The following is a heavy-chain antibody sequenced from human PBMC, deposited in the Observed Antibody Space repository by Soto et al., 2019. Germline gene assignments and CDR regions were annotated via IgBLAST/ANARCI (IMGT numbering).Heavy chain of an antibody. Sequence: PGGSLRLSCAPSGFSFSDFGMHWVRQAPGKGLEWVAAISHDGSNQYYGDSVKGRFSISRDHSNNRLYLQMNSLKVEDSAIYYCAKETRSRAVTATRVNGMDVWGQGTTVTVSS. D-gene: IGHD2-21*02. CDR1: GFSFSDFG. CDR3: AKETRSRAVTATRVNGMDV. V-gene: IGHV3-30*18. J-gene: IGHJ6*02. CDR2: ISHDGSNQ.